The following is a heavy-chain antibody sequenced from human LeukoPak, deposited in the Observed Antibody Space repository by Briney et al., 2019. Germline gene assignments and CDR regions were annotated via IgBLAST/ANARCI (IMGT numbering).Heavy chain of an antibody. Sequence: ASVKVCCKASGYTFTKYYMNWVRQAPGQGLEWMGIMHPTGDSTNYAQKFQGRVTLTRDTSTGTFYMELSSLTSEDTAVYYCARHDFDLPMIYSFFVHWGQGTLVTVSS. J-gene: IGHJ5*02. CDR1: GYTFTKYY. CDR3: ARHDFDLPMIYSFFVH. V-gene: IGHV1-46*01. CDR2: MHPTGDST. D-gene: IGHD3-3*01.